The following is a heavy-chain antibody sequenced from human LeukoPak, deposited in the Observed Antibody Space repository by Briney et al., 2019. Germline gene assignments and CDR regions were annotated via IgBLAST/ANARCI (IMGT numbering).Heavy chain of an antibody. Sequence: NPSETLSLTCTVSGGSISSYYWSWIRQPPGKGLEWIGYIYYSGSTNYNPSLKSRVTISVDTSKNQFSLKLSSVTAADTAVYYCASHYYDGSEFDYWGQGTLVTVSS. CDR1: GGSISSYY. D-gene: IGHD3-22*01. J-gene: IGHJ4*02. V-gene: IGHV4-59*01. CDR2: IYYSGST. CDR3: ASHYYDGSEFDY.